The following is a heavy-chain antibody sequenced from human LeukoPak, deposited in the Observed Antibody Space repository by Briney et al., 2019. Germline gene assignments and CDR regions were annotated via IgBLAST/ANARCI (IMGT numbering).Heavy chain of an antibody. J-gene: IGHJ4*02. CDR1: GGTFSSYA. D-gene: IGHD3-10*01. CDR3: AGGLTGHDGS. CDR2: IIPIFGTA. Sequence: ASVKVSCKASGGTFSSYAISWVRQAPGQGLEWMGGIIPIFGTANYAQKFQGRVTITADESTSTAYMELSSLRSEDTAEYYCAGGLTGHDGSWGQGTLVTVSS. V-gene: IGHV1-69*13.